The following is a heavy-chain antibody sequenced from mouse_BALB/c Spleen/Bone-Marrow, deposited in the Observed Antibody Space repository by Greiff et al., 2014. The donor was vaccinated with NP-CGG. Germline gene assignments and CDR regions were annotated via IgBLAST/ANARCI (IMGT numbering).Heavy chain of an antibody. V-gene: IGHV14-3*02. CDR3: ARRLRSAMDY. D-gene: IGHD1-1*01. J-gene: IGHJ4*01. CDR2: IDPANGNT. Sequence: VQLQQSGAELVKPGASVKLSCTASGFNIKDTYIHWVKQRPEQGLEWIGRIDPANGNTKYDPKFQGKAAITADTSSNTAYLQLSSPISEDTAVYYCARRLRSAMDYWGQGTSVTVSS. CDR1: GFNIKDTY.